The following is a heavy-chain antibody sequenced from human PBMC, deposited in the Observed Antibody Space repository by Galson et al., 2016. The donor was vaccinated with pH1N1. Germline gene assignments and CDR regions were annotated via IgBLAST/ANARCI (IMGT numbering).Heavy chain of an antibody. CDR3: AKDLSSDYGDYGLDY. J-gene: IGHJ4*02. CDR2: ISGRGEST. V-gene: IGHV3-23*01. CDR1: GFTFSSYA. Sequence: SLRLSCAASGFTFSSYAMSWVRQAPGKGLEWVSAISGRGESTYYSDSVKGHLTISRDNSKNTLYLQMNSLRTEDTAVYYCAKDLSSDYGDYGLDYWGLGTLVTVSS. D-gene: IGHD4-17*01.